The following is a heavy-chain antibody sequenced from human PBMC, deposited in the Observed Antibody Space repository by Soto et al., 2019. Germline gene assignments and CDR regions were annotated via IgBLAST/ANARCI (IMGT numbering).Heavy chain of an antibody. CDR3: ARAAGVVVAASLDY. CDR1: GGSISSGGYY. CDR2: IYYSGST. V-gene: IGHV4-31*03. J-gene: IGHJ4*02. Sequence: PSETLSLTCTVSGGSISSGGYYWSWIRQHPGKGLEWIGYIYYSGSTYYNPSLKSRVTISVDTSKDQFSLKLSSVTAADTAVYYCARAAGVVVAASLDYWGQGTLVTVSS. D-gene: IGHD2-15*01.